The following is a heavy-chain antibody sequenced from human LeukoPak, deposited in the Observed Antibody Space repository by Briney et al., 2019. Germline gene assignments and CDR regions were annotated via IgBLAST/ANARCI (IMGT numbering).Heavy chain of an antibody. J-gene: IGHJ4*02. D-gene: IGHD3-22*01. CDR2: ISNSADST. CDR1: GFTFSTYA. CDR3: AKGDYYYGSSGYYLRGYFDY. V-gene: IGHV3-23*01. Sequence: GGSLRLSCAASGFTFSTYAMSWVRQAPGKGLEWVSAISNSADSTFYADSVKGRFTISRENSKNTLYLKINSLRAEDTAVYYCAKGDYYYGSSGYYLRGYFDYWGQGILVTVSS.